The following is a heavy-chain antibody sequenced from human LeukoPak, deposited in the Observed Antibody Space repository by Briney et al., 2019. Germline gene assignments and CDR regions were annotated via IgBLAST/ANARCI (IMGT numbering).Heavy chain of an antibody. J-gene: IGHJ5*02. D-gene: IGHD5-18*01. CDR3: AKNRIQLWSRFDP. Sequence: PGGSLRLSCAASGFTFSIYAMGWVRQAPGKGLEWVSSISGSGGSTYYADSVKGRFTISRDNSKNTLYLQMNSLRAEDTAVYYCAKNRIQLWSRFDPWGQGTLVTVSS. CDR1: GFTFSIYA. CDR2: ISGSGGST. V-gene: IGHV3-23*01.